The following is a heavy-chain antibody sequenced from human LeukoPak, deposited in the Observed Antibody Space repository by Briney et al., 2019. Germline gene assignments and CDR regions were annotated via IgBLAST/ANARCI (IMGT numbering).Heavy chain of an antibody. CDR2: INPNSGGT. Sequence: ASVKVSCKASGYTFTGYYMHWVRQAPGQGLEWMGWINPNSGGTNYAQKFQGRVTMTRDTSISTAYMELSRLRSDDTAVYYCARSERRYCSGGSCPLNYYHYYMDVWGKGTTVTVSS. CDR1: GYTFTGYY. V-gene: IGHV1-2*02. CDR3: ARSERRYCSGGSCPLNYYHYYMDV. D-gene: IGHD2-15*01. J-gene: IGHJ6*03.